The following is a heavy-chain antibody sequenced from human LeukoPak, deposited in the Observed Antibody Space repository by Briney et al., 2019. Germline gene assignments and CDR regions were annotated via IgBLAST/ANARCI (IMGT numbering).Heavy chain of an antibody. CDR1: GFTFSSYS. CDR3: ARVKPRALLWLGDFDY. V-gene: IGHV3-21*04. J-gene: IGHJ4*02. CDR2: ISSSSSYI. Sequence: GGSLRLSCAASGFTFSSYSMNWVRQAPGKGLEWVSSISSSSSYIYYVDSVKGRFTISRDNAKNSLYLQMNSLRAEDTALYYCARVKPRALLWLGDFDYWGQGTLVTVSS. D-gene: IGHD3-10*01.